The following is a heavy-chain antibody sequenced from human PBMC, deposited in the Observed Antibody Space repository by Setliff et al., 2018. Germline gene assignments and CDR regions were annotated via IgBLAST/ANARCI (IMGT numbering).Heavy chain of an antibody. Sequence: PSETLSLTCTVSGGSLSSYYWSWFRQPPGKGLEWIGYIHYSGYTNYNPSLKSRLTISRDTSKNQVSLKLNSVTATDTAVYYCARDLGHGGDSDYWGQGILVTVSS. CDR1: GGSLSSYY. CDR3: ARDLGHGGDSDY. J-gene: IGHJ4*02. V-gene: IGHV4-59*12. CDR2: IHYSGYT. D-gene: IGHD2-21*02.